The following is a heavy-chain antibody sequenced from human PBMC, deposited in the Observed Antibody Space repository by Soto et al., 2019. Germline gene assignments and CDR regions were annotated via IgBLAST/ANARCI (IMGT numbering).Heavy chain of an antibody. CDR2: INAGNGNT. CDR3: ARGKEVVVRSDSSPRLDP. CDR1: GYTFTSYA. J-gene: IGHJ5*02. V-gene: IGHV1-3*01. D-gene: IGHD3-22*01. Sequence: GASVKVSCKASGYTFTSYAMHWVRQAPGQRLEWMGWINAGNGNTKYSQKFQGRVTITRDTSASTAYMELSSLRSEDTAVYYCARGKEVVVRSDSSPRLDPWDQGILVTVSS.